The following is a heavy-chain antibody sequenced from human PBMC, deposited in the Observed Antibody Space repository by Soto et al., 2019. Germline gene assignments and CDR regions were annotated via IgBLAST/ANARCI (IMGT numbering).Heavy chain of an antibody. J-gene: IGHJ4*02. D-gene: IGHD4-17*01. CDR1: GGSISTSY. CDR2: IYYSGST. Sequence: QVQLQESGPGLVKPSETLSLTCTVSGGSISTSYWSWIRHPPGKQLEYIGYIYYSGSTNYNPSLKSRVTMSVDTSKNHFSLKLSSVTAADTAVYYCARSGSTVSPFDYWGQGTLVTVSS. V-gene: IGHV4-59*01. CDR3: ARSGSTVSPFDY.